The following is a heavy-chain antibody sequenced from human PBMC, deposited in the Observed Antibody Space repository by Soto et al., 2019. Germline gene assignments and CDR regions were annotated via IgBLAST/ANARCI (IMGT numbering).Heavy chain of an antibody. J-gene: IGHJ4*02. CDR3: ARQIYGSDSGTHLQYYFDS. CDR1: GYSFAAYW. CDR2: IDPSDSQT. D-gene: IGHD3-22*01. V-gene: IGHV5-10-1*01. Sequence: GESLKISCKGSGYSFAAYWITWVRQMPGKGLEWMGRIDPSDSQTYYSPSFRGHVTISAAKSITTVFLQWSSLRASDTAMYYCARQIYGSDSGTHLQYYFDSWAQGILVTVSS.